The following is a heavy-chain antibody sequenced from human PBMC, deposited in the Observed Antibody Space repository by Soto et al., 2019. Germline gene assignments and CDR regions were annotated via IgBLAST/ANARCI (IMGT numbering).Heavy chain of an antibody. Sequence: GESLKISCQCSGYTFSNFWVAWVRQLPGKGLEWMGTIYPGDYETRYSPSFRDKVTISADRSIATAYLQWGSLEASDSAFYFCARSPRSSPYFDYWGQGALVTVSS. V-gene: IGHV5-51*01. CDR3: ARSPRSSPYFDY. CDR1: GYTFSNFW. CDR2: IYPGDYET. J-gene: IGHJ4*02. D-gene: IGHD6-13*01.